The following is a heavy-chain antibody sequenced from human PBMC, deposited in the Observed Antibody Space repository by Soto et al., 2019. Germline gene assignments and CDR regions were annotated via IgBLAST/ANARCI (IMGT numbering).Heavy chain of an antibody. J-gene: IGHJ5*02. Sequence: ASVKVSCKASGYTFTSYGISWVRQAPGQGLEWMGWISAYNGNTNYAQKLQGRVTMTTDTSTSTAYMELRSPRSDDTAVYYCARDGYCSSTSCPTNRLDPWGQGTLVTVSS. CDR2: ISAYNGNT. CDR3: ARDGYCSSTSCPTNRLDP. V-gene: IGHV1-18*01. D-gene: IGHD2-2*03. CDR1: GYTFTSYG.